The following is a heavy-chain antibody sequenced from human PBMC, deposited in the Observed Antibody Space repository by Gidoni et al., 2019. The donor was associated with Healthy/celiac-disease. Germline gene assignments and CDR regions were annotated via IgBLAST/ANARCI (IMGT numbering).Heavy chain of an antibody. CDR3: ARATTVTTSGSVYYFDY. J-gene: IGHJ4*02. CDR1: GYTFTSYY. Sequence: QVQLVQSGAEVKKPGASVKVSCKASGYTFTSYYMHWVRQAPGQGLEWMGIINPSGGSTSYAQKFQGRVTMTRDTSTSTVYMELSSLRSEDTAVYYCARATTVTTSGSVYYFDYWGQGTLVTVSS. D-gene: IGHD4-4*01. CDR2: INPSGGST. V-gene: IGHV1-46*03.